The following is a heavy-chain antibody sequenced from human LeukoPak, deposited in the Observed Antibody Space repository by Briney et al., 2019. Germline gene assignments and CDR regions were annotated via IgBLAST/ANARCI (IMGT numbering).Heavy chain of an antibody. CDR2: ISSSGSTI. V-gene: IGHV3-48*03. D-gene: IGHD3-22*01. CDR1: GFTFSSYE. Sequence: GGSLRLSCAASGFTFSSYEMNWVRQAPGKGLEWVSYISSSGSTIYYADSVKGRFTISRDNAKNSLYLQMNSLRAEDTAVYYCARDSPHYTMIVVVKFDYWGQGALVTVSS. J-gene: IGHJ4*02. CDR3: ARDSPHYTMIVVVKFDY.